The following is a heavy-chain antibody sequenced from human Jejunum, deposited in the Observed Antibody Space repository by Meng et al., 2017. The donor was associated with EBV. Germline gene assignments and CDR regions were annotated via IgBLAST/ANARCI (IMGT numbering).Heavy chain of an antibody. CDR2: IYHGGGT. J-gene: IGHJ4*02. V-gene: IGHV4-4*02. Sequence: QLQVSGPRLEKPSGTLSLSWLVSGGSISDNDWWSWVRQPPGKGLEWLGEIYHGGGTNYNPSLESRVTISVDKSKNQFSLKLNSVTVADTAVYYCAGNGYYALEYWGPGILVTVSS. CDR3: AGNGYYALEY. CDR1: GGSISDNDW. D-gene: IGHD3-22*01.